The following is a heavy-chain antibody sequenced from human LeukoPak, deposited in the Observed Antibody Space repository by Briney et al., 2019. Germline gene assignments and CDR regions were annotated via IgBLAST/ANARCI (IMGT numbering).Heavy chain of an antibody. CDR2: IKQDGSEK. CDR3: ARDNGVVHGVYYMDV. D-gene: IGHD3-3*01. Sequence: GWSLRLSCAASGFTFSNYWMTWVRQAPGKGLEWVADIKQDGSEKLYVNSVGGRFTISRDNAKMSLFLQMNSLRAEDTAVYYCARDNGVVHGVYYMDVWGKGTTVTVS. V-gene: IGHV3-7*01. J-gene: IGHJ6*03. CDR1: GFTFSNYW.